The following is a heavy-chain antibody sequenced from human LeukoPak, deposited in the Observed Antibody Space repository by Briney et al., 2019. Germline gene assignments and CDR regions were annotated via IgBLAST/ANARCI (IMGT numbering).Heavy chain of an antibody. J-gene: IGHJ4*02. CDR2: ISSSSSTI. D-gene: IGHD5-18*01. CDR3: ARDLNKDSSSPPDY. CDR1: GFTFSSYE. V-gene: IGHV3-48*01. Sequence: GGSLRLSCAASGFTFSSYEMNWVRQAPGKGLEWASYISSSSSTIYYADSVKGRFTISRDNAKNSLYLQMNSLRAEDTAVYYCARDLNKDSSSPPDYWGQGTLVTVSS.